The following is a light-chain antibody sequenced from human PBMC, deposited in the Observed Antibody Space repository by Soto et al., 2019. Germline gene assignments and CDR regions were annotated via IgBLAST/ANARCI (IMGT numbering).Light chain of an antibody. CDR2: EGS. CDR3: NSYAGSNNWV. V-gene: IGLV2-8*01. J-gene: IGLJ3*02. Sequence: QSALTQPPSASGAPGQSVTISCTGTSSDVGGYNYVSWYQQHPGKAPKLMIYEGSKRPSGVPDRFSGSKSGNTASLTVSGLQAEDEADYYCNSYAGSNNWVFGGGTKVTVL. CDR1: SSDVGGYNY.